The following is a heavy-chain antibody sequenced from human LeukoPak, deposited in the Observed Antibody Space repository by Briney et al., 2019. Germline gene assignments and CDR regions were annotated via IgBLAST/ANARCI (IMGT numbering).Heavy chain of an antibody. CDR3: ARGMRIAVAGPAGPPFDY. J-gene: IGHJ4*02. CDR1: GGSFSGYY. CDR2: INHSGST. Sequence: SETLSLTCAVYGGSFSGYYWSWIRQPPGKGLEWIGEINHSGSTNYNPSLKSRVTISVDTSKNQFFLKLSSVTAADTAVYYCARGMRIAVAGPAGPPFDYWGQGTLVTVSS. V-gene: IGHV4-34*01. D-gene: IGHD6-19*01.